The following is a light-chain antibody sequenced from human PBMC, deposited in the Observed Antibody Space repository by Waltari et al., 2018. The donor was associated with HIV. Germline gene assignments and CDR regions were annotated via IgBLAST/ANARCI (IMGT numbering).Light chain of an antibody. V-gene: IGKV3-20*01. Sequence: EIVLTQSPGTLSLSPGERATLSCRASQSVSSMYLAWYQQNPAQAPRLLIHDAYSRATGIPDRFSGSGSGTDFALTNSRLEPEDFAVYYCRQDDASPPLYTLGQGTKLDIK. CDR3: RQDDASPPLYT. CDR1: QSVSSMY. CDR2: DAY. J-gene: IGKJ2*01.